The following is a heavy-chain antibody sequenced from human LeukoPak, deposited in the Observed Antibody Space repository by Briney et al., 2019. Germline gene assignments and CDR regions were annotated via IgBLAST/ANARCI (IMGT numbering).Heavy chain of an antibody. CDR2: ISAYNGNT. Sequence: EASVKVSCKASGYTFTSYGISWVRQAPGQGLEWMGWISAYNGNTNYAQKLQGRVTMTTDTSTSTAYMELRSLRSDDTAVYYCARDRYDFWSGYFVKRDAFDIWGQGTMVTVSS. CDR3: ARDRYDFWSGYFVKRDAFDI. D-gene: IGHD3-3*01. CDR1: GYTFTSYG. J-gene: IGHJ3*02. V-gene: IGHV1-18*01.